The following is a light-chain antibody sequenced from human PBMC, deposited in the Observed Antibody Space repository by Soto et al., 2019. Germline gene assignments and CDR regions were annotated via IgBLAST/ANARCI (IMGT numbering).Light chain of an antibody. CDR3: PQYSSSALT. J-gene: IGKJ4*01. CDR1: QSISSSY. Sequence: ESVLTQSPGTLSLSPGERATLSCRASQSISSSYLAWYQQKPGQAPRLLIYGTSSRATGIPDRFSGSGSGTHFTLTISRLEPEDFAVYYCPQYSSSALTFGGGTKVEIK. V-gene: IGKV3-20*01. CDR2: GTS.